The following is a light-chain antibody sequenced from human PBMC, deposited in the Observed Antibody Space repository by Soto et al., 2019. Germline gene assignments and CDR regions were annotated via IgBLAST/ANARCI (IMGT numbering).Light chain of an antibody. J-gene: IGKJ2*01. CDR1: QSISSY. V-gene: IGKV1-5*03. CDR2: KAS. CDR3: QQYNSYSYT. Sequence: DIQMTQSPSTLSASVGDRVTIACRASQSISSYLAWYQQKPGKAPNLLIYKASNLASGVPSRFTGGGSGTDFTLTINSLQPDDSVTYFCQQYNSYSYTFGQGIKLEIK.